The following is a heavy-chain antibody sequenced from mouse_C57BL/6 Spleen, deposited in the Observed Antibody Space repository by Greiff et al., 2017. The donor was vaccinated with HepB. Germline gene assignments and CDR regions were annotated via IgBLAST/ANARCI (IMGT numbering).Heavy chain of an antibody. CDR3: ARRKALPYYFDY. Sequence: EVQLQQSGPVLVKPGASVKMSCKASGYTFTDYYMNWVKQSHGKSLEWIGVINPYNGGTSYNQKFKGKATLTVDKSSSTAYMELNSLTSEDSAVYYCARRKALPYYFDYWGQGTTLTVSS. CDR2: INPYNGGT. CDR1: GYTFTDYY. V-gene: IGHV1-19*01. J-gene: IGHJ2*01.